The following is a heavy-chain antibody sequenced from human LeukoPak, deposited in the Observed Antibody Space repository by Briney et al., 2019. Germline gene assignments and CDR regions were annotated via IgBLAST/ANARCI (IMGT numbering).Heavy chain of an antibody. D-gene: IGHD2/OR15-2a*01. Sequence: SETLSLTCTVSGGSISSGGYYWSWIRQHPGKGLEWIGYMHYSGSTHYNPSLKSRVTISVDKSKNQLSLRLSSVTAADTAVYYCATIAESKNDAFDIWGQGTAVTVSS. V-gene: IGHV4-31*03. CDR2: MHYSGST. CDR1: GGSISSGGYY. CDR3: ATIAESKNDAFDI. J-gene: IGHJ3*02.